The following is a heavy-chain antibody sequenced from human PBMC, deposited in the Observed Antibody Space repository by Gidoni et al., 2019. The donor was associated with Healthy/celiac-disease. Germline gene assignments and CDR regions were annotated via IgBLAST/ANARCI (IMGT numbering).Heavy chain of an antibody. CDR3: ARDLQARIAVAGTSIDY. CDR2: ISAYNGNT. CDR1: GYTFNSYG. V-gene: IGHV1-18*01. J-gene: IGHJ4*02. D-gene: IGHD6-19*01. Sequence: QVQLVQSGAEVKKPGASVKVSCKASGYTFNSYGIRWVRQAPGQGLEWMGWISAYNGNTNYAQKLQGRVTMTTDTSTSTAYMELRSLRSDDTAVYYCARDLQARIAVAGTSIDYWGQGTLVTVSS.